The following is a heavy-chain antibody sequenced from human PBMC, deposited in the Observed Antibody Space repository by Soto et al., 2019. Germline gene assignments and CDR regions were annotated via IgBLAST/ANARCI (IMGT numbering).Heavy chain of an antibody. CDR2: IKPEGGEE. D-gene: IGHD3-16*01. J-gene: IGHJ4*02. V-gene: IGHV3-7*01. CDR1: GFTFSNYW. CDR3: VRDAHRGGDCDC. Sequence: EVQLVESGGGLVQPGGSLRLSCSASGFTFSNYWMNWVRQAPGKGLEWVANIKPEGGEEYYVDSVKGRFTISRDNAKKSLYLQRNNLRDDDTALYDCVRDAHRGGDCDCWGQGALVTVSS.